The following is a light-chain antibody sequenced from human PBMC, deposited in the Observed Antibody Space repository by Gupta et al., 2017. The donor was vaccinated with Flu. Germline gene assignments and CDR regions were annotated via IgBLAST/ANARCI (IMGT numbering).Light chain of an antibody. CDR2: GAS. J-gene: IGKJ1*01. CDR3: QQYGSSPWT. V-gene: IGKV3-20*01. Sequence: GERATLSCRASQSVSSSYLAWYQQKPGQAPRLLIYGASSRATGIPDRFSGSGSGTDFTLTISRLEPEDFAVYYCQQYGSSPWTFGQGTKVEIK. CDR1: QSVSSSY.